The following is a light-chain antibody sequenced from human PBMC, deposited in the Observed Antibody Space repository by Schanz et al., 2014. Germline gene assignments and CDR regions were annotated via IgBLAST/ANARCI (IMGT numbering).Light chain of an antibody. J-gene: IGLJ1*01. CDR2: SNN. Sequence: QSVLTQPPSASGTSGQRVSISCSGSSSNIGSNTVSWYQQLPGRAPKLLIYSNNNRPSGVPDRFSGSKSGSSASLAITGLQAEDEADYYCQSYDDRLTGSKVFGTGTKLTVL. CDR3: QSYDDRLTGSKV. CDR1: SSNIGSNT. V-gene: IGLV1-44*01.